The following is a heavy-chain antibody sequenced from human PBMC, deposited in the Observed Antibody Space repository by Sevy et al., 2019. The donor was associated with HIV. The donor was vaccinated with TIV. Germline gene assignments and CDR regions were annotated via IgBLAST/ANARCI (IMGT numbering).Heavy chain of an antibody. V-gene: IGHV3-30*04. D-gene: IGHD2-8*01. Sequence: GGSLRLSCAASGFTFGNHAIHWVRQAPGKGLEWVAIISFDGRNEHYAGSVKGRFTISRDNSKKTVYLRMTNLRSEDAAVYYGARDNCTDGVCFRSGYFDYWGQGTLVTVSS. J-gene: IGHJ4*01. CDR1: GFTFGNHA. CDR3: ARDNCTDGVCFRSGYFDY. CDR2: ISFDGRNE.